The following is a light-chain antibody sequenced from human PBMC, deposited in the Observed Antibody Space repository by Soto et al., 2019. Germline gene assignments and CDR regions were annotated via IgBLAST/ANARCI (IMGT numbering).Light chain of an antibody. J-gene: IGLJ3*02. Sequence: QSVLTQPASVSGSPGQSITISCTGTSSDVGSYNLVSWYQQHPGKAPKLIIYEVDKRPSGVSNRLSGSKSGKTASLTISGRQAEDDADYYCCSYAGSTLRWMFGGWTKLTVL. CDR3: CSYAGSTLRWM. V-gene: IGLV2-23*02. CDR1: SSDVGSYNL. CDR2: EVD.